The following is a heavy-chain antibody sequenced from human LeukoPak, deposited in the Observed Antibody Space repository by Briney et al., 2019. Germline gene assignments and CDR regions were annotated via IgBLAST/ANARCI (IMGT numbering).Heavy chain of an antibody. V-gene: IGHV3-74*01. Sequence: PGGSLRLSCAASGFTFSSYWMHWVRQAPGKGLMWVSRINTDGSSTSYADSVKGRFTISRDNSKNTLYLQMNSLRAEDTAVYYCASSGGTQEPFDYWGQGTLVTVSS. D-gene: IGHD1-14*01. CDR2: INTDGSST. CDR1: GFTFSSYW. J-gene: IGHJ4*02. CDR3: ASSGGTQEPFDY.